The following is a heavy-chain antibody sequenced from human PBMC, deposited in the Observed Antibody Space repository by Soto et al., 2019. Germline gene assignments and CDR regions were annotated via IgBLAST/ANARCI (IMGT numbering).Heavy chain of an antibody. D-gene: IGHD2-8*01. V-gene: IGHV3-7*01. CDR2: IKQDGSEK. CDR3: ARAGYCTNGVCYKGWYGKDY. J-gene: IGHJ4*02. CDR1: GFTFSSYW. Sequence: EVQLVESGGGLVQPGGSLRLSCAASGFTFSSYWMSWVRQAPGKGLEWVANIKQDGSEKYYVDSVKGRFTISRDNAKNSLYLKMNSLRAEDTAVYYCARAGYCTNGVCYKGWYGKDYWGQGTLVTVSS.